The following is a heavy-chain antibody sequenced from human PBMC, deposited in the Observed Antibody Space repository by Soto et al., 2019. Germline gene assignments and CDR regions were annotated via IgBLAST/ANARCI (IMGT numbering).Heavy chain of an antibody. D-gene: IGHD5-12*01. Sequence: GASVKVSCKASGYTFTGYYMHWVRQAPGQGLEWMGWINPNSGGTNYAQQFQDWVTMTRDTSISTAYMDLNRLRSDDTAVYYCASTRRDGYNNYYYYYGMDVWGQGTTVTVSS. J-gene: IGHJ6*02. CDR2: INPNSGGT. CDR1: GYTFTGYY. CDR3: ASTRRDGYNNYYYYYGMDV. V-gene: IGHV1-2*04.